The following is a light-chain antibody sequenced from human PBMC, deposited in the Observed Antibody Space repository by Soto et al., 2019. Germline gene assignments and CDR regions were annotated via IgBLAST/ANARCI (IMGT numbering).Light chain of an antibody. CDR3: QQYGDSSVT. CDR1: QNIRRNS. CDR2: DAS. J-gene: IGKJ5*01. V-gene: IGKV3-20*01. Sequence: ENVLTQSPDTLSLSPGEGVALSWRASQNIRRNSLAWYQHKSGQAPRVLIYDASTRATGIPDRFSGTGYGTDFNLTISRLETEDSAVYYCQQYGDSSVTFGQGTRLEIK.